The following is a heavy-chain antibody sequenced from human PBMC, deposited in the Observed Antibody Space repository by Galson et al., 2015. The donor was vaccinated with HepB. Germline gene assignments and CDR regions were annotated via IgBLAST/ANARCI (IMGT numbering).Heavy chain of an antibody. Sequence: SETLSLTCAVYGGSFSGYYWSWIRQPPGKGLEWIGEINHSGSTNYNPSLKSRVTISVDTSKNQFSLKLSSVTAADTAVYYCATARRLGYCSSTSCYKGNFNWFDPWGQGTLVTVSS. CDR2: INHSGST. CDR1: GGSFSGYY. J-gene: IGHJ5*02. CDR3: ATARRLGYCSSTSCYKGNFNWFDP. V-gene: IGHV4-34*01. D-gene: IGHD2-2*02.